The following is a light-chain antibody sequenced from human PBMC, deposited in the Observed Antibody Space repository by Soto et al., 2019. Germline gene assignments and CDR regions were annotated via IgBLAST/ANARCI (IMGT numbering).Light chain of an antibody. V-gene: IGLV2-8*01. CDR3: SSYAGSNKSV. CDR2: EVS. Sequence: QSVLTQPPSASWSPGQSVTISCTVTSSDVGGYNYVSWYQQHPGKAPKLMIYEVSKRPSGVPDRFSGSKSGNTASLTVSGLQPEDEADYYCSSYAGSNKSVFGTGTKVTVL. CDR1: SSDVGGYNY. J-gene: IGLJ1*01.